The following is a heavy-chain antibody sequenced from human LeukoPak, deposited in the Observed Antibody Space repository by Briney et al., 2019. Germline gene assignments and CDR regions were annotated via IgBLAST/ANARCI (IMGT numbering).Heavy chain of an antibody. Sequence: ASVKVSCKASGYTSTSYDINWVRQATGQGLEWMGWMNPNSGNTGYAQKFQGRVTMTRNTSISTAYMELSSLRSEDTAVYYCARAYYDSSGYYYIDYWGQGTLVTVSS. CDR2: MNPNSGNT. J-gene: IGHJ4*02. D-gene: IGHD3-22*01. CDR3: ARAYYDSSGYYYIDY. CDR1: GYTSTSYD. V-gene: IGHV1-8*01.